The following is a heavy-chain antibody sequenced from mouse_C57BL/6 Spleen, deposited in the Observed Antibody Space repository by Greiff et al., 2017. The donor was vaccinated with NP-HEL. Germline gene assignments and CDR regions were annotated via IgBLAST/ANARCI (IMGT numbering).Heavy chain of an antibody. D-gene: IGHD2-5*01. CDR3: ATAYYINPDY. CDR1: GFTFSDYG. CDR2: ISSGSSTI. J-gene: IGHJ2*01. V-gene: IGHV5-17*01. Sequence: VQLKESGGGLVKPGGSLKLSCAASGFTFSDYGMHWVRQAPEKGLEWVAYISSGSSTIYYADTVKGRCTITRDNAKNTLFLQMTSLRSEDTAMYYCATAYYINPDYWGQGTTLTVSS.